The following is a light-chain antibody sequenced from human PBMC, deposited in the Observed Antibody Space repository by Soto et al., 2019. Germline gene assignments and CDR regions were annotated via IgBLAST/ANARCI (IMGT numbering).Light chain of an antibody. CDR3: QSYDSSLSAVV. CDR2: NTD. CDR1: NSNIGTNI. Sequence: QSVLTQPPSASGTPGQRVTISCSGSNSNIGTNIVNWYQHLPGTAPKLLIYNTDQRPSGVPDRFSGSKSGTSASLAISGLQAEDEADYYCQSYDSSLSAVVFGGGTKLTVL. J-gene: IGLJ2*01. V-gene: IGLV1-44*01.